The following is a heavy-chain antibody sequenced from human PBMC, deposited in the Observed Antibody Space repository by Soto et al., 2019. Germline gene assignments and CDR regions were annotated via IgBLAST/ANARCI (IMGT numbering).Heavy chain of an antibody. Sequence: ASVKVSCKASGYTFISYAMHWVRQAPGQRLEWMGWINAGNGNTKYSQKFQGRVTITRDTSASTAYMELSSLRSEDTAVYYCAREFVVVVPAAIGKYYYMDVWGKGTTVTVSS. CDR3: AREFVVVVPAAIGKYYYMDV. D-gene: IGHD2-2*01. J-gene: IGHJ6*03. CDR1: GYTFISYA. V-gene: IGHV1-3*01. CDR2: INAGNGNT.